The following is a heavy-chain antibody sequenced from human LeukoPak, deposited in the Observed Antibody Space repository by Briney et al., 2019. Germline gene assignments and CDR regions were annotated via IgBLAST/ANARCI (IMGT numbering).Heavy chain of an antibody. J-gene: IGHJ4*02. CDR3: ARHREGATQVGLFTF. CDR1: GFTFTTYW. D-gene: IGHD3-3*01. V-gene: IGHV3-7*01. CDR2: IRQDGGEK. Sequence: PGGSLRLSCAASGFTFTTYWMAWVRPAPGKGLEWVANIRQDGGEKYYVDSVKGRFTISRDNAQSSLYLHISSLGAEDTAVYYCARHREGATQVGLFTFWGQGTLVIVSS.